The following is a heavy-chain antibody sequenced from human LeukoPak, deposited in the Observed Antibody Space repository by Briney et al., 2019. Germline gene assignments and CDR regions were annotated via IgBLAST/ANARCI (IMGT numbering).Heavy chain of an antibody. J-gene: IGHJ4*02. CDR2: VSRNGDST. D-gene: IGHD6-13*01. V-gene: IGHV3-23*01. CDR1: GFTFSSYA. CDR3: AKDLIAGGECYYFDY. Sequence: GGSLRLSGAASGFTFSSYAMTWVRQAPGKGLEWVSAVSRNGDSTYYADSVKGRFTISRDNSKNTLYLQMNSLRAEDTAVYYCAKDLIAGGECYYFDYWGQGTLVTVSS.